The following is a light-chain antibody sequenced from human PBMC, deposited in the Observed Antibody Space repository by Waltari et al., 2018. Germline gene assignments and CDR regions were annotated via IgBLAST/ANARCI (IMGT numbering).Light chain of an antibody. J-gene: IGLJ2*01. CDR1: SLRSYY. CDR3: NSRDSSGNHLV. V-gene: IGLV3-19*01. CDR2: GKN. Sequence: VALGQTVRITCQGDSLRSYYASWYQQKPGQAPVLVIYGKNNRPSGIPDRFAGSSSGNTASLTITGAQAEDEADYYCNSRDSSGNHLVFGGGTKLTVL.